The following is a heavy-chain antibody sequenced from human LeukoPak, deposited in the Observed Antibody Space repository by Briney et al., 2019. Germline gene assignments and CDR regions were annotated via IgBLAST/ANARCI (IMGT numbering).Heavy chain of an antibody. CDR1: GGSFSGYY. Sequence: SETLSLTCAVYGGSFSGYYWSWIRQPPGKGLEWIGETNHSGSTNYNPSLKSRVTISVDTSKNQFSLKLSSVTAADTAVYYCARSYGSGSFNWFDPWGQGTLVTVSS. CDR2: TNHSGST. CDR3: ARSYGSGSFNWFDP. D-gene: IGHD3-10*01. J-gene: IGHJ5*02. V-gene: IGHV4-34*01.